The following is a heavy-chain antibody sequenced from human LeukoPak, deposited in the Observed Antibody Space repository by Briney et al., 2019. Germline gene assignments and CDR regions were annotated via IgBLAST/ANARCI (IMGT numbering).Heavy chain of an antibody. Sequence: PGGSLRLSCVASGLMFSNYAMNWVRQAPGKGLEWVAFIGTNPAATHYPDSVKGRFTISRDTSRNTLYLQMNSLRVEDTAIYYCAKDVDSTGYYSYNYWGQGTLVTVSS. CDR1: GLMFSNYA. CDR2: IGTNPAAT. D-gene: IGHD3-22*01. V-gene: IGHV3-23*01. J-gene: IGHJ4*02. CDR3: AKDVDSTGYYSYNY.